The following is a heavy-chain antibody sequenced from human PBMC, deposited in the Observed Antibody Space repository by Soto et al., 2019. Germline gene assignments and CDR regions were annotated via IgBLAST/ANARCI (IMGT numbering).Heavy chain of an antibody. Sequence: QVQLVQSGAEVKKPGASVKVSCKASGYTFTSYGISWVRQAPGQGLEWMGWISAYNGNTNYAQKLQGRVTMTTDTSTSTADMELRSLRSHDTAVYYCARVGAHYYDSSGYYYWNTYKWFDPWGQGTLVTVSS. CDR2: ISAYNGNT. CDR3: ARVGAHYYDSSGYYYWNTYKWFDP. V-gene: IGHV1-18*04. CDR1: GYTFTSYG. J-gene: IGHJ5*02. D-gene: IGHD3-22*01.